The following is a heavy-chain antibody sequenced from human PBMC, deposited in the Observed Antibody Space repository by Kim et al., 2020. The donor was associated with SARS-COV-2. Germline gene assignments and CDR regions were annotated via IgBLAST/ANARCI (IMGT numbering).Heavy chain of an antibody. J-gene: IGHJ4*02. CDR1: GFTFSSYA. Sequence: GGSLRLSCAASGFTFSSYAMHWVRQAPGKGLEWVAVISYDGSNKYYADSVKGRFTISRDNSKNTLYLRMNSLRAEDTAVYYCARDPSSWYRFDYWGPGTLVTVTS. V-gene: IGHV3-30*04. CDR2: ISYDGSNK. D-gene: IGHD6-13*01. CDR3: ARDPSSWYRFDY.